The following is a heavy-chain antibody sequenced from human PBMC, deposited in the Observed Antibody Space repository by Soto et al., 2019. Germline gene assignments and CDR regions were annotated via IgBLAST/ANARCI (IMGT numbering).Heavy chain of an antibody. Sequence: EVQLLQSGGDLVQPGGSLRLSCAAAGFMFSDFGMSWVRQAPGKGLQWVATIHPNGGNTHYAESVRGRFTISRDNSRDTLYLQMDSLRAEDTDVYYCAKDPSTGAPDFWGQGALVTVSS. CDR3: AKDPSTGAPDF. V-gene: IGHV3-23*01. CDR1: GFMFSDFG. D-gene: IGHD2-8*02. CDR2: IHPNGGNT. J-gene: IGHJ4*02.